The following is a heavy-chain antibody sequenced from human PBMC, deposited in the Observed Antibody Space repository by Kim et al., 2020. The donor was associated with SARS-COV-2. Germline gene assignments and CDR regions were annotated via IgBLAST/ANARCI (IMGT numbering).Heavy chain of an antibody. J-gene: IGHJ6*03. Sequence: GGSLRLSCAASGFTFSSYGMHWVRQAPGKGLEWVAVISYDGSNKYYADSVKGRFTISRDNSKNTLYLQMNSLRAEDTAVYYCAKTAFRQYYYYMDVWGKG. CDR2: ISYDGSNK. D-gene: IGHD3-3*02. V-gene: IGHV3-30*18. CDR3: AKTAFRQYYYYMDV. CDR1: GFTFSSYG.